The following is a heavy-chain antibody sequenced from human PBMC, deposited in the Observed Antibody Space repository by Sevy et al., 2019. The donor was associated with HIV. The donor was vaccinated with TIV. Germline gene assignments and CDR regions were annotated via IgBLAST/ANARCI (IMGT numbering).Heavy chain of an antibody. Sequence: GGSLRLSCTASEFIFSDYYMTWIRQAPGKGLEWVSWISNSGSDTDYADSVKGRFTISRDNAKKSLYLQMSSLRAEDTSAYYCARESFVSPDAFDIWGQGTMVTVSS. V-gene: IGHV3-11*01. J-gene: IGHJ3*02. D-gene: IGHD3-10*01. CDR2: ISNSGSDT. CDR1: EFIFSDYY. CDR3: ARESFVSPDAFDI.